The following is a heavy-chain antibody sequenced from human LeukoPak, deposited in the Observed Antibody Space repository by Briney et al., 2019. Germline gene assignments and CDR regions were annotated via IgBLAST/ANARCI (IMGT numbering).Heavy chain of an antibody. J-gene: IGHJ6*03. V-gene: IGHV6-1*01. CDR2: TYYRSKWYN. CDR1: GDSVSSNSAA. Sequence: SQTLSLTCAISGDSVSSNSAAWNWIRQSPSRGLEWLGRTYYRSKWYNDYAVSVKSRITINPDTSKNQFSLQLNSVTPEDTAVYYCARDSGYSYGYPYYMDVWGKGTTVTVSS. CDR3: ARDSGYSYGYPYYMDV. D-gene: IGHD5-18*01.